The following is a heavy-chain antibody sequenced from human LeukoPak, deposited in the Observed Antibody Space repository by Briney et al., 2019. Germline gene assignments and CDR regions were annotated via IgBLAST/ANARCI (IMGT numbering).Heavy chain of an antibody. CDR1: GFSFNNFW. CDR2: SNNKGTET. J-gene: IGHJ3*02. CDR3: ARGSFGPDI. D-gene: IGHD3/OR15-3a*01. Sequence: PGGSLRLSCVASGFSFNNFWIHWVRQGPGKGLVWVARSNNKGTETVYADSVKGRFTISRDNAKNTLYRQMNSLRAEDTAIYYCARGSFGPDIWGQGTMVTVSS. V-gene: IGHV3-74*01.